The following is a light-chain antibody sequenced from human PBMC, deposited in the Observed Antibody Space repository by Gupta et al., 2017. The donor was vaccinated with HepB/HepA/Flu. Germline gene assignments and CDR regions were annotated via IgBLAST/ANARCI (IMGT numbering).Light chain of an antibody. CDR2: ENI. CDR1: SSNIGNNY. J-gene: IGLJ3*02. CDR3: GKWATSLSAGV. V-gene: IGLV1-51*02. Sequence: QSVLTQPPSVSAAPGQKVTISCSGSSSNIGNNYVSWYQQLPGTAPKRLLYENIKRPSGIPDRFSGFKSGTSDTLGIXGXQTGDEXEYYCGKWATSLSAGVFGGGTKLTVL.